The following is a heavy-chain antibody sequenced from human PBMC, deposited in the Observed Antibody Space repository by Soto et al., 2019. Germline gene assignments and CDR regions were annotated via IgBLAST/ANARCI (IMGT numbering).Heavy chain of an antibody. CDR2: ISSSSSTI. J-gene: IGHJ6*02. CDR1: GFTFSSYS. D-gene: IGHD6-6*01. CDR3: ARTGLSIAARPDTGWDYYYYGMDV. Sequence: GGSLRLSCAASGFTFSSYSMNWVRQAPGKGLEWVSYISSSSSTIYYVDSVKGRFTISRDNAKNSLYLQMNSLRAEDTAVYYCARTGLSIAARPDTGWDYYYYGMDVWGQGTTVTVSS. V-gene: IGHV3-48*01.